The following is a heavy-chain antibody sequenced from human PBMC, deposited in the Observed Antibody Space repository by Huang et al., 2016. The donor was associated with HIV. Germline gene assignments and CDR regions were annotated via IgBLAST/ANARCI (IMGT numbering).Heavy chain of an antibody. CDR3: ARQVDGFRSHFDF. V-gene: IGHV5-51*01. CDR1: GYGFSIYW. D-gene: IGHD5-18*01. Sequence: EVLLVQSGAELKEPGESLKISCMASGYGFSIYWIGWVRQKPGKGLEWMGIIYPRDSETKYSPSFDGQVTISAEKSTRTAYLQWESLKAPDTAIYFCARQVDGFRSHFDFWGQGTLVSVSS. CDR2: IYPRDSET. J-gene: IGHJ4*02.